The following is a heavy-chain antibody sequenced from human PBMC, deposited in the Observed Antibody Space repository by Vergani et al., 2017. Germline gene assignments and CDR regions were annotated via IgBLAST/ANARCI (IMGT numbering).Heavy chain of an antibody. CDR3: AKDIVRIVRGASMDY. D-gene: IGHD3-10*02. CDR2: ISWDGGST. V-gene: IGHV3-43D*03. CDR1: GFTFDDYA. Sequence: EVQLVESGGVVVQPGGSLRLSCAASGFTFDDYAMHWVRQAPGKGLEWVSLISWDGGSTYYADSVKGRFTISRDNSKNSLYLQMNSLRAEDTALYYCAKDIVRIVRGASMDYWGQGTLVTVSS. J-gene: IGHJ4*02.